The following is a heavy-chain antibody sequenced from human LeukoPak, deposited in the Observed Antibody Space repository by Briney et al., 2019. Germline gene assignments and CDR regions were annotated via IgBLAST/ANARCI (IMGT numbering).Heavy chain of an antibody. CDR3: ARDAGKWEPGYDAFDI. Sequence: PGGSLRLSCAASGFTFSDYYMSWIRQAPGKGLEWVSYIRSSGSTIYYADSVKGRFTISRDNAKNSLYLQMNSLRAEDTAVYYCARDAGKWEPGYDAFDIWGQGTMVTVSS. V-gene: IGHV3-11*01. CDR2: IRSSGSTI. J-gene: IGHJ3*02. D-gene: IGHD1-26*01. CDR1: GFTFSDYY.